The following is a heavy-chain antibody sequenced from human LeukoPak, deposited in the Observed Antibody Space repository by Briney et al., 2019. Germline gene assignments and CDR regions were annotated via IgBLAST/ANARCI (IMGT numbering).Heavy chain of an antibody. D-gene: IGHD2-21*02. CDR2: ISSSGGST. CDR3: VKRPYCGGDCYYFDY. CDR1: GFTFSSYA. Sequence: PGGSLRLPCSASGFTFSSYAMHWVRQAPGKGLEYVSTISSSGGSTYYADSVKGRFTISRDNSKNTLYLQMSSLRAEDTAVYYCVKRPYCGGDCYYFDYWGQGTLVTVSS. J-gene: IGHJ4*02. V-gene: IGHV3-64D*06.